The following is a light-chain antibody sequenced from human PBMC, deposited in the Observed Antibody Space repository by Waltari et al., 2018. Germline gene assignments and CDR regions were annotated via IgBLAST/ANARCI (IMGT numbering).Light chain of an antibody. Sequence: EIMLTPSPGTLSLSPAKRATISCRASQSISRFLAWYQQKPGQAPRLLIYDASTRASGIPDRFSVSGSGTDFSLTISRLEPEDIAVYYCQKYGSLPATFGQGTKVEIK. CDR2: DAS. V-gene: IGKV3-20*01. J-gene: IGKJ1*01. CDR1: QSISRF. CDR3: QKYGSLPAT.